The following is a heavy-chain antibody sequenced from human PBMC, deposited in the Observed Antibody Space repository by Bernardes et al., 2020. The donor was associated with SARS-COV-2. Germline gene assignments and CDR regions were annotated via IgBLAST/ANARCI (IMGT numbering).Heavy chain of an antibody. D-gene: IGHD3-16*01. CDR1: GGSISSYY. V-gene: IGHV4-59*01. CDR2: IYYTVST. J-gene: IGHJ3*02. Sequence: TPSLSSTLSGGSISSYYCSLIRQPPGTGLEWIGYIYYTVSTNYNPSLKSRVTISVDTSKNQFSLKLSSVTAADTAVYYCARLAFGYVSLVQAFDIWGQGTMVTVSS. CDR3: ARLAFGYVSLVQAFDI.